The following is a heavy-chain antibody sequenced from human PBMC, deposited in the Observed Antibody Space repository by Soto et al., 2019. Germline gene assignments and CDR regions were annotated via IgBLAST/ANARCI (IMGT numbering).Heavy chain of an antibody. CDR3: ARDQNWNYFLRVVQGAYFDY. D-gene: IGHD1-7*01. J-gene: IGHJ4*02. V-gene: IGHV3-48*01. CDR1: GFTFSSYS. CDR2: ISSSSSTI. Sequence: GGSLRLSCAASGFTFSSYSMNWVRQAPGKGLEWVSYISSSSSTIYYADSVKGRFTISRDNAKNSLYLQMNSLRAEDTAVYYCARDQNWNYFLRVVQGAYFDYWGQGTLVTVSS.